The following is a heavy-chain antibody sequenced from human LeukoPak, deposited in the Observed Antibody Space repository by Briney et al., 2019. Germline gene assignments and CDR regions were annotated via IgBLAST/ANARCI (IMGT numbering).Heavy chain of an antibody. J-gene: IGHJ6*02. D-gene: IGHD3-22*01. CDR1: GGTFSSYA. Sequence: GASVKVSCKASGGTFSSYAIGWVRQAPGQGLEWMGGIIPIFGTANYAQKFQGSVTITADESTSTAYMELSSLRSEDTAVYYCARARDYYDSSGHYYYYGMDVWGQGTTVTASS. V-gene: IGHV1-69*13. CDR2: IIPIFGTA. CDR3: ARARDYYDSSGHYYYYGMDV.